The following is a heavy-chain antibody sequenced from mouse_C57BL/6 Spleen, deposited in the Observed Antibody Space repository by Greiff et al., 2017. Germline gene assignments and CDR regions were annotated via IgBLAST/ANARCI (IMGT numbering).Heavy chain of an antibody. CDR1: GYTFTSYW. V-gene: IGHV1-55*01. CDR3: ARQGGLRRKAWFAY. Sequence: QVQLQQPGAELVKPGASVKMSCKASGYTFTSYWITWVKQRPGQGLEWIGDIYPGSGSTNYNEKFKSKATLTVDTSSSTAYMQLSSLTSEDSAVYYCARQGGLRRKAWFAYWGQGTLVTVSA. D-gene: IGHD2-4*01. CDR2: IYPGSGST. J-gene: IGHJ3*01.